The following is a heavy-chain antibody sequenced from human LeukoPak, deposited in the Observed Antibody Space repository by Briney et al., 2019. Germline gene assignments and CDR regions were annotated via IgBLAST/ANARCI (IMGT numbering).Heavy chain of an antibody. CDR3: ARDQYLPHYDFWSGYYTGGMGWGSYYYYYYMDV. CDR1: GFTVSSNY. J-gene: IGHJ6*03. CDR2: IKQDGSEK. Sequence: GGSLRLSCAASGFTVSSNYMSWVRQAPGKGLEWVANIKQDGSEKYYVDSVKGRFTISRDNAKNSLYLQMNSLRAEDTAVYYCARDQYLPHYDFWSGYYTGGMGWGSYYYYYYMDVWGKGTTVTVSS. V-gene: IGHV3-7*01. D-gene: IGHD3-3*01.